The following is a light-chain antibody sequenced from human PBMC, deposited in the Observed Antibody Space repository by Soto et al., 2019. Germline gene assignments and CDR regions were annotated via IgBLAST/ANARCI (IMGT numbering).Light chain of an antibody. J-gene: IGLJ1*01. CDR3: SSHTSGDTRV. CDR1: ISDVGGYDY. V-gene: IGLV2-14*01. CDR2: EVT. Sequence: QSVLNQPASVSGSPGQSIAISCTGTISDVGGYDYVSWYQQHPDKAPKLIIYEVTKRPSGVSNRFSGSKSGNTASLTISGLQPDDEADYYCSSHTSGDTRVFGSGTKLTVL.